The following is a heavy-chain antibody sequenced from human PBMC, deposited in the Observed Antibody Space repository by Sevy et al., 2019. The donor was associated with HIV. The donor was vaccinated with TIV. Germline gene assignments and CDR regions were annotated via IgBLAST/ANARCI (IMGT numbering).Heavy chain of an antibody. J-gene: IGHJ4*02. CDR3: ARAAYYCGTTSCYIDY. V-gene: IGHV3-21*01. D-gene: IGHD2-2*02. CDR1: GFTFSTYT. CDR2: FSSSSSYI. Sequence: GGSLRLSCAASGFTFSTYTMNWVRQAPGKGLEWVSSFSSSSSYIYYAGSVKGRFTISRDNAKKSLDLQMNSLRVEDTAVYYCARAAYYCGTTSCYIDYWGQGTLVTVSS.